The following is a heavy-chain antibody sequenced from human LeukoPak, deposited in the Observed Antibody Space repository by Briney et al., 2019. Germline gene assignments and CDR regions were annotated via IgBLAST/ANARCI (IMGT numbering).Heavy chain of an antibody. CDR2: ISSSSSYI. Sequence: PGGSLRLSCAASGFTFSSYSMNWVRQAPGKGLEWVSSISSSSSYIYYADSVKGRFTISRDNAKNSLYLQMNSLRAEDTAVYYCASETYYYDSSGPGYWGQGTLVTVSS. D-gene: IGHD3-22*01. CDR1: GFTFSSYS. J-gene: IGHJ4*02. CDR3: ASETYYYDSSGPGY. V-gene: IGHV3-21*01.